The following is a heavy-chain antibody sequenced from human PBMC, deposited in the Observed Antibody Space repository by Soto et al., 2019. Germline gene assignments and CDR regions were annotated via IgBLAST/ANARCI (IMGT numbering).Heavy chain of an antibody. Sequence: GGSLRLSCAASGFSFSSYAMSWVRQAPGKGLEWVSAISVSGNRTYYADSVKGRFTISRDNSESTLYLQINSLRAEDTAVYYCANVAATTGYFDYWGQGTLVTVSS. D-gene: IGHD1-1*01. CDR2: ISVSGNRT. CDR1: GFSFSSYA. J-gene: IGHJ4*02. CDR3: ANVAATTGYFDY. V-gene: IGHV3-23*01.